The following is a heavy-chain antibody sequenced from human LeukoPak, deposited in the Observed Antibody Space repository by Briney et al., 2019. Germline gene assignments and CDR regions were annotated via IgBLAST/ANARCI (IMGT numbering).Heavy chain of an antibody. CDR2: MKQDGSEK. CDR3: AREGDYGDYEDY. CDR1: GFTFSGYW. Sequence: GGSLRLSCAASGFTFSGYWMSWVRQGPGKGLEWVANMKQDGSEKYYVDSVKGQFTISRDNAKNSLYLQMNSLRADDTAVYYCAREGDYGDYEDYWGQGTLVTVSS. J-gene: IGHJ4*02. D-gene: IGHD4-17*01. V-gene: IGHV3-7*05.